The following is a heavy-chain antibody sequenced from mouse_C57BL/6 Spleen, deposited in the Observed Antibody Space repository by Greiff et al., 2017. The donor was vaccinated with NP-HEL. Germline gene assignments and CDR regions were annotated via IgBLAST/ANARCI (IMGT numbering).Heavy chain of an antibody. V-gene: IGHV1-72*01. Sequence: QVQLKESGAELVKPGASVKLSCKASGYTFTSYWMHWVKQRPGRGLEWIGRIDPNSGGTKYNEKFKSKATLTVDKPSSTAYMQLSSLTSEDSAVYYCARYYGSSYWYFDVWGTGTTVTVSS. CDR1: GYTFTSYW. D-gene: IGHD1-1*01. CDR2: IDPNSGGT. J-gene: IGHJ1*03. CDR3: ARYYGSSYWYFDV.